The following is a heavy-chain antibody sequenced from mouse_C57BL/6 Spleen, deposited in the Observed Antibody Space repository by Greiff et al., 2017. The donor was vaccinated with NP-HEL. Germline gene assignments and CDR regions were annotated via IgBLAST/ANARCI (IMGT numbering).Heavy chain of an antibody. V-gene: IGHV7-3*01. J-gene: IGHJ3*01. D-gene: IGHD1-1*01. CDR1: GFTFTDYY. CDR3: ESHHYYGSSDPFAY. Sequence: EVKLMESGGGLVQPGGSLSLSCAASGFTFTDYYMSWVRQPPGKALEWLGFIRNKANGYTTEYSASVKGRFTISRDNSQSILYLQMNALRAEDSATYYCESHHYYGSSDPFAYWGQGTLVTVSA. CDR2: IRNKANGYTT.